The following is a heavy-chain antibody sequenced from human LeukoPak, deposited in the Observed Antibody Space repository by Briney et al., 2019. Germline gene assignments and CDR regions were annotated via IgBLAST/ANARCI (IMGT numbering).Heavy chain of an antibody. J-gene: IGHJ4*02. CDR1: GGSISSYY. CDR2: IYYSGST. V-gene: IGHV4-59*01. Sequence: TETLSLTCTVSGGSISSYYWSWIRQPPGKGLEWIGYIYYSGSTNYNPSLKSRVTISVDTSKNQFSLKLSSVTAADTAVYYCARRGDSSGWYHFDYWGQGTLVTVSS. CDR3: ARRGDSSGWYHFDY. D-gene: IGHD6-19*01.